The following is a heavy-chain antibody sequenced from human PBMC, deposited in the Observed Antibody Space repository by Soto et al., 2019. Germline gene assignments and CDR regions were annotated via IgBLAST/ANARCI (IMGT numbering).Heavy chain of an antibody. CDR3: AKAIRAYSYGWEGFDI. Sequence: EVQVLEYGGGLVQPGGSLRLSCAASGFTFSSYAMSWVRQAPGKGLEWVSAISGSGGSTYYADSVKGRFTISRDNTKNTLYLQVNSLTAEDTAVYFCAKAIRAYSYGWEGFDIWGQGTMVTVSS. CDR2: ISGSGGST. J-gene: IGHJ3*02. D-gene: IGHD5-18*01. CDR1: GFTFSSYA. V-gene: IGHV3-23*01.